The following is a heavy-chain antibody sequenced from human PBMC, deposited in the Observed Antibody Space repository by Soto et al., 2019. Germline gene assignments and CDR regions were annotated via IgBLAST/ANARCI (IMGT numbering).Heavy chain of an antibody. Sequence: QVQLVQSGAEVKKPGSSVKVSCKASGGTFSSYAISWVRQAPGQGLEWMGGIIPIFGTANYAQQFQGRVTITVDKSTSTAYMELSSLRSEDTAVYYCARARTIFGVVIHYYYGLDVWVQGTTVTVSS. J-gene: IGHJ6*02. CDR3: ARARTIFGVVIHYYYGLDV. V-gene: IGHV1-69*06. CDR2: IIPIFGTA. D-gene: IGHD3-3*01. CDR1: GGTFSSYA.